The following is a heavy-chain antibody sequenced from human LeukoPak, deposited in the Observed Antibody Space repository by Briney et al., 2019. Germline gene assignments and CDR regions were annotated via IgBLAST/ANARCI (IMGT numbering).Heavy chain of an antibody. CDR1: GFSFGSYA. D-gene: IGHD1-1*01. Sequence: GGSLRLSCAASGFSFGSYAMGWTRQAPGQGLEWVSAISGSGSHANYAESVKGRFTISRGNSKNTLYLQMHSLIAADTAVYYCGSGPVGTTVPWGQGALVTVSS. V-gene: IGHV3-23*01. J-gene: IGHJ5*02. CDR3: GSGPVGTTVP. CDR2: ISGSGSHA.